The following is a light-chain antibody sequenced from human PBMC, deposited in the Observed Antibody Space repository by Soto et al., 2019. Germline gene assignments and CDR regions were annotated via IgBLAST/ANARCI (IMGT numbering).Light chain of an antibody. V-gene: IGKV1-5*03. CDR2: RAS. J-gene: IGKJ2*01. Sequence: DIQMTQSPSTVSASIGDRVTITCRASQSFSSWLAWYQQKPGKAPKLLIYRASILQSGVPSRFSGRGSGTEFTLTVSSLQPDDFATYYCQQYNSYPYTFGQGTELEI. CDR3: QQYNSYPYT. CDR1: QSFSSW.